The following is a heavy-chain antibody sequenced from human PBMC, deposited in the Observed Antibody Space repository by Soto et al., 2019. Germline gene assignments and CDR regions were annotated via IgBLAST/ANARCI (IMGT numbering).Heavy chain of an antibody. V-gene: IGHV4-30-2*01. CDR3: ARGQVVAAQH. D-gene: IGHD2-15*01. Sequence: PSETLSLTCAVSGGSISSGGYSWSWIRQPPGKGLEWIGYIYHSGSTYYNPSLKCRVTISVDRSKNQFSLKLSSVTATDTAVYYCARGQVVAAQHWGQGTLVTVSS. CDR2: IYHSGST. J-gene: IGHJ4*02. CDR1: GGSISSGGYS.